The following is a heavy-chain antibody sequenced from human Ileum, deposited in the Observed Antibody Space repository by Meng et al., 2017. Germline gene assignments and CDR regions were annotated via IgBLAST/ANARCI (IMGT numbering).Heavy chain of an antibody. J-gene: IGHJ4*02. CDR3: ARGCNNINCYFRN. CDR1: GFSFSTYA. V-gene: IGHV3-23*01. CDR2: IGSTT. D-gene: IGHD2-21*01. Sequence: EVQLLESGGGLVQPGGSLRLSCAASGFSFSTYAMSWVRQAPGKGLEWISTIGSTTYYADSVKGRFTVSRDTSKNTLYLQMNSLRAEDAAVYYCARGCNNINCYFRNWGQGTLVTVSS.